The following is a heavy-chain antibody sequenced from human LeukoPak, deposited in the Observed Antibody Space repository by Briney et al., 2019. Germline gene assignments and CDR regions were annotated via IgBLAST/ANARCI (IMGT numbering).Heavy chain of an antibody. CDR1: GYTFTGYY. CDR2: INPNSGGT. V-gene: IGHV1-2*02. CDR3: ARALTYGPDWFDP. J-gene: IGHJ5*02. D-gene: IGHD4-17*01. Sequence: ASVKVSCKASGYTFTGYYMHWVRQAPGQGLEWMGWINPNSGGTNYAQKFQGRVTMTRDKSISTAYLQWSSLKASDTAMYYCARALTYGPDWFDPWGQGTLVTVSS.